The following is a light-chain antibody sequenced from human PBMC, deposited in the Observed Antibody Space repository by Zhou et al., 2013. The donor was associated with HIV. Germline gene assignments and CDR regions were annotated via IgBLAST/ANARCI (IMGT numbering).Light chain of an antibody. CDR3: QHYNSYSPYT. Sequence: IQMTQSPSSLSASVGDRVTISCRASQALSSFLNWYQHRPGSAPNLVIYSTSNLRSGVPSRFSGSESGTEFTLTINSLQPDDFATYYCQHYNSYSPYTFGQGTKLEIK. CDR1: QALSSF. J-gene: IGKJ2*01. CDR2: STS. V-gene: IGKV1-5*01.